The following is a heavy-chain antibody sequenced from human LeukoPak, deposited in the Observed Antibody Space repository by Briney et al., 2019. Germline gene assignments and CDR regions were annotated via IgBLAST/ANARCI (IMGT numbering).Heavy chain of an antibody. CDR2: IIPIFGTA. Sequence: SVKVSCKASGGTFSSYAISWVRQAPGQGLEWMGGIIPIFGTANYAQKFEGRVTITADESTSTAYMELSSLRSEDTAVYYCARVPGIAVAGTTNWFDPWGQGTLVTVSS. CDR1: GGTFSSYA. D-gene: IGHD6-19*01. J-gene: IGHJ5*02. CDR3: ARVPGIAVAGTTNWFDP. V-gene: IGHV1-69*01.